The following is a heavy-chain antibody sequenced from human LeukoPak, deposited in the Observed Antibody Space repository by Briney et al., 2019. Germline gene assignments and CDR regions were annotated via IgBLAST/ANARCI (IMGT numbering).Heavy chain of an antibody. CDR1: GGSLSSYY. CDR3: ARRNVYSSSWDYFDY. J-gene: IGHJ4*02. D-gene: IGHD6-13*01. Sequence: SETLSLTCTVSGGSLSSYYWSWIRQPPGKGLEWIGYIYYSGSTNYSPSLKSRVTISLDTSKNQFSLKLSSVTAADTAVYYCARRNVYSSSWDYFDYWGQGTLVTVSS. CDR2: IYYSGST. V-gene: IGHV4-59*08.